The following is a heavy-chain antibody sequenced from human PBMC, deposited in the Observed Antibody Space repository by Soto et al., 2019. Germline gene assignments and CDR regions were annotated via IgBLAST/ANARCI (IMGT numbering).Heavy chain of an antibody. CDR2: IYSDGST. CDR3: TRRGHRGHYMDV. CDR1: GFNVNNKY. V-gene: IGHV3-66*04. J-gene: IGHJ6*03. Sequence: VESGGALVVPGGSLRLSCAASGFNVNNKYMNWVRQATGKGLECIASIYSDGSTYYADSVKGRFTMSRDNSENTLYLQMNSLRAEDTAVYFCTRRGHRGHYMDVWGEGTTVTVSS.